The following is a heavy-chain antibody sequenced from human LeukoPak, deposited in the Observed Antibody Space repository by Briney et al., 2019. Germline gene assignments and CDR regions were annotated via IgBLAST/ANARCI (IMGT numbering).Heavy chain of an antibody. CDR3: ARDQGHCSGTSCYPYWYDS. D-gene: IGHD2-2*01. J-gene: IGHJ5*01. Sequence: SETLSLTCTVPGGSISSYYWGWIRQPPGKGLEWIGSIYYSGSTYYNPSLKSRVTISVDTSKNQFSLKLSSVTAADTAVYYCARDQGHCSGTSCYPYWYDSRGQGTLVTVSS. CDR1: GGSISSYY. V-gene: IGHV4-39*02. CDR2: IYYSGST.